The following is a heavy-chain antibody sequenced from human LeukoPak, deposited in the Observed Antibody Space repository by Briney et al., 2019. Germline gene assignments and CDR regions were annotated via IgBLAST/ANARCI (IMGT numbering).Heavy chain of an antibody. J-gene: IGHJ2*01. CDR2: IDPNSGGT. CDR3: ARGGPSPTTVTSNWYFDL. V-gene: IGHV1-2*02. D-gene: IGHD4-11*01. Sequence: AAVKVSCKASGYTFTDYYMHWVQQAPGQGLEWMGWIDPNSGGTKYAQRFQGRVTMTRGTSITTAYMELSRLRSDDTAVHYCARGGPSPTTVTSNWYFDLWGRGTLVTVSS. CDR1: GYTFTDYY.